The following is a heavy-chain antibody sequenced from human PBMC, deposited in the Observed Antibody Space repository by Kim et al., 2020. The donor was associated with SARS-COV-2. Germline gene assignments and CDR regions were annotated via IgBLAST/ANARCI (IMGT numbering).Heavy chain of an antibody. V-gene: IGHV3-48*02. CDR2: ISSSSTI. J-gene: IGHJ6*01. CDR1: GFTFSSYS. Sequence: GGSLRLSCAASGFTFSSYSMNWVRQAPGKGLEWVSYISSSSTIYYADSVMGRFTISSDNAKNSLFLQMNSLRDADTAVYYCASGGDLPRDYFYYYYGK. CDR3: ASGGDLPRDYFYYYYGK. D-gene: IGHD4-17*01.